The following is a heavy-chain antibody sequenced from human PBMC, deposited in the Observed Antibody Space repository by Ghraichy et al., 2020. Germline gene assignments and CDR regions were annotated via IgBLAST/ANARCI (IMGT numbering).Heavy chain of an antibody. V-gene: IGHV3-33*01. CDR3: AREDSGGLYYYYYGMDV. Sequence: GGSLRLSCAASGFTFSSYGMHWVRQAPGKGLEWVAVIWYDGSNKYYADSVKGRFTISRDNSKNTLYLQMNSLRAEDTAVYYCAREDSGGLYYYYYGMDVWGQGTTVTVSS. CDR2: IWYDGSNK. D-gene: IGHD5-12*01. CDR1: GFTFSSYG. J-gene: IGHJ6*02.